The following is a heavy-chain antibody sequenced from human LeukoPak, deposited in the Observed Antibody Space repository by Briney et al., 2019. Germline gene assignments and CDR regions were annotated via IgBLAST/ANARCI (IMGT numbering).Heavy chain of an antibody. CDR2: VSGSGGST. Sequence: TGGSLRLSCAASGFTFSSYSMNWVRQAPGEGLEWVSTVSGSGGSTYYADSLKGRLTISRDNSKNTLHLQLNSLRADDTAVYYCATDLGSCGGDCYTLDGFDLWGQGTMVTVSS. V-gene: IGHV3-23*01. CDR3: ATDLGSCGGDCYTLDGFDL. CDR1: GFTFSSYS. D-gene: IGHD2-21*02. J-gene: IGHJ3*01.